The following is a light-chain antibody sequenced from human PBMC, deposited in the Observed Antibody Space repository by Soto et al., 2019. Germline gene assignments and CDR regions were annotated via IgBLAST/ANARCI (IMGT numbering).Light chain of an antibody. Sequence: DIQMTQSPSTLSAGVGDRVTITCRASQRISTYLNWYQQKPGKAPTLLIYAASSLQSGVPSRFSGGGSGTDFTLTINPLQPEDFATYFCQQCYSSPRPFGQGTKVEIK. J-gene: IGKJ1*01. V-gene: IGKV1-39*01. CDR3: QQCYSSPRP. CDR2: AAS. CDR1: QRISTY.